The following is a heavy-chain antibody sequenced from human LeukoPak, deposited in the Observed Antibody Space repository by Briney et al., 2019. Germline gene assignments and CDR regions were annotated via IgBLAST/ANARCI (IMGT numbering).Heavy chain of an antibody. J-gene: IGHJ4*02. D-gene: IGHD3-10*01. CDR2: IRHDGSNT. CDR1: GFTFRNHG. CDR3: AKNTSPWISGFDY. Sequence: GGSLRLSCAAPGFTFRNHGMHWVRQAPGKGLEWVAFIRHDGSNTYYADSVKGRFIISRDNSKNTLYVQMNSLRAADTALYYCAKNTSPWISGFDYWGQGTLVTVSS. V-gene: IGHV3-30*02.